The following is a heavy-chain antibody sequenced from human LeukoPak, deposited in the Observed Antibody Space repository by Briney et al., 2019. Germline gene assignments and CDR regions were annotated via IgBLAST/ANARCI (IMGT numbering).Heavy chain of an antibody. V-gene: IGHV3-30*18. CDR3: AKDPYGSGSYGYFDY. J-gene: IGHJ4*02. CDR2: ISYDGSNK. CDR1: GFTFSSHG. Sequence: GGSLRLSCAASGFTFSSHGMHWVRQAPGKGLEWVAVISYDGSNKYYADSVKGRFTISRDNSKNTLYLQMNSLRAEDTAVYYCAKDPYGSGSYGYFDYWGQGTLVTVSS. D-gene: IGHD3-10*01.